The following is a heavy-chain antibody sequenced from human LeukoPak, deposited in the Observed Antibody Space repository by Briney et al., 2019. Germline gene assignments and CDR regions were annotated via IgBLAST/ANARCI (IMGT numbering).Heavy chain of an antibody. D-gene: IGHD6-25*01. CDR3: AKDLIPGS. CDR2: ISGGGGGT. V-gene: IGHV3-23*01. J-gene: IGHJ5*02. Sequence: GGSLRLSCAASGFTFSTYAMSWVRQAPGKGLEWVSGISGGGGGTYYGDSVKGRFTISRDNSKNTLYLQMSSLTAEDTAVYYCAKDLIPGSWGQGTLVTVSS. CDR1: GFTFSTYA.